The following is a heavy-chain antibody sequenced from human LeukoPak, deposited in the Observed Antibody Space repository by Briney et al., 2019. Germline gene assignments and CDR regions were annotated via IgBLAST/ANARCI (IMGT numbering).Heavy chain of an antibody. CDR2: IIPIFGTA. V-gene: IGHV1-69*13. D-gene: IGHD6-6*01. Sequence: SVNVSCKASGGTFSSYAISWVRQAPGQGLEWMGGIIPIFGTANYAQKFQGRVTITADESTSTAYMQLSSLRSEDTAVYYCARENNGAETLEYSSSSGPNYYYYYGMDVWGQGTTVTVSS. CDR1: GGTFSSYA. J-gene: IGHJ6*02. CDR3: ARENNGAETLEYSSSSGPNYYYYYGMDV.